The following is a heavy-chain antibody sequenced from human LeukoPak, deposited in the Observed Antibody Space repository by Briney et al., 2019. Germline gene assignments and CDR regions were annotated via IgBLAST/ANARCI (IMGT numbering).Heavy chain of an antibody. CDR3: AELGITMIGGV. CDR2: ISANGGST. V-gene: IGHV3-23*01. Sequence: GGYLRLSCAASGFTFSTYAMSWVRQAPGKGLEWVSAISANGGSTFYADSVKGRFTVSRDSSKDTLYLQMNSLRAEDTAVYYCAELGITMIGGVWGKGTTVTISS. CDR1: GFTFSTYA. D-gene: IGHD3-10*02. J-gene: IGHJ6*04.